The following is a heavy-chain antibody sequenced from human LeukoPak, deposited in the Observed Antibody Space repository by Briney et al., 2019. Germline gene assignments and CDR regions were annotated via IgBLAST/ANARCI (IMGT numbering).Heavy chain of an antibody. D-gene: IGHD4-17*01. J-gene: IGHJ3*02. Sequence: PGGSLRLSRAASGFTFSNYGMHWVRQAPGKGLEWVAVIWYDGSKKYYPDSVKGRFTISRDSSKNTLYLQMNSLRAEDTAVYYCAKGAHIYGDYGAFDIWGQGTMVTVS. CDR1: GFTFSNYG. V-gene: IGHV3-33*06. CDR3: AKGAHIYGDYGAFDI. CDR2: IWYDGSKK.